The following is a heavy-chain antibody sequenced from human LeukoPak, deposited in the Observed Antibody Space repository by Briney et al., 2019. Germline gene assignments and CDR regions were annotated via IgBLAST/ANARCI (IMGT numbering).Heavy chain of an antibody. CDR3: AGGTYYGTGTRPGYLNY. J-gene: IGHJ4*02. CDR2: LDNFGAK. V-gene: IGHV3-53*01. D-gene: IGHD3-10*01. CDR1: NFSVNNNY. Sequence: GGSLRLSCAASNFSVNNNYIDWARQAPGKGLEWVSSLDNFGAKYYGDSVTGRFTVSRDLSKNTVYLQMSSLRADDTAVYYCAGGTYYGTGTRPGYLNYWGLGTLVTVSS.